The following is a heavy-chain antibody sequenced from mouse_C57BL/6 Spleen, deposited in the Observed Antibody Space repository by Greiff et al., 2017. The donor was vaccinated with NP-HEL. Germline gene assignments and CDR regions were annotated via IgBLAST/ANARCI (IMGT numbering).Heavy chain of an antibody. D-gene: IGHD1-1*01. CDR1: GYTFTSYW. V-gene: IGHV1-64*01. Sequence: QVQLKQPGAELVKPGASVKLSCKASGYTFTSYWMHWVKQRPGQGLEWIGMIHPNSGSTNYNEKFKSKATLTVDKSSSTAYMQLSSLTSEDSAVYYCARSTTTVAQGYWGQGTSVTVSS. CDR3: ARSTTTVAQGY. CDR2: IHPNSGST. J-gene: IGHJ4*01.